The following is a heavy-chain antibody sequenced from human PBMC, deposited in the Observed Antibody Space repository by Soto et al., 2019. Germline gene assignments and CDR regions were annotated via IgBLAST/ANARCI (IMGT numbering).Heavy chain of an antibody. J-gene: IGHJ4*02. CDR3: VRHWLATREFDY. CDR1: GFTFRSYS. V-gene: IGHV3-21*01. Sequence: PGGSLRLSCAASGFTFRSYSINWVRQAPGKGLEWVSSLSSSSGHIYYADSVKGRFTISRDNAKNSLYLQMNSLRAEDTAVYYCVRHWLATREFDYWGQGTLVTVSS. D-gene: IGHD1-26*01. CDR2: LSSSSGHI.